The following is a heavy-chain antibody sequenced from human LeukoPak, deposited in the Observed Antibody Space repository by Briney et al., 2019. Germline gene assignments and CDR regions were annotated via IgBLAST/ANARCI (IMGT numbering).Heavy chain of an antibody. D-gene: IGHD3-3*01. Sequence: GESLKISRKGSGYSFTSYWIGLVPQMPRKGLEWISIIYPGDSDTRYSPSFQGQVTISADKSISTAYLQWSSLKASVTAMYYCARRANFWSGYPDAFDIWGQGTMVNVSS. V-gene: IGHV5-51*01. CDR1: GYSFTSYW. CDR3: ARRANFWSGYPDAFDI. CDR2: IYPGDSDT. J-gene: IGHJ3*02.